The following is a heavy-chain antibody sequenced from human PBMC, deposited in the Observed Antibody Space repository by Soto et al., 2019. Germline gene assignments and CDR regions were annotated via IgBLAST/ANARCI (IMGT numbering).Heavy chain of an antibody. D-gene: IGHD4-17*01. CDR3: ARVPYGDYGGDYYYYYGMDV. Sequence: PSETLSLTCTVSGGSISSYYWSCIRQPPGKGLEWIGYIYYSGSTNYNPPLKSRVTISVDTSKNQFSLKLSSVTAADTAVYYCARVPYGDYGGDYYYYYGMDVWGQGTTVTVS. CDR2: IYYSGST. J-gene: IGHJ6*02. CDR1: GGSISSYY. V-gene: IGHV4-59*01.